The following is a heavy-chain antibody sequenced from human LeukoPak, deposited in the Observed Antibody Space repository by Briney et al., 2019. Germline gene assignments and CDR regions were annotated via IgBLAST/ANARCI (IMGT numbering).Heavy chain of an antibody. V-gene: IGHV3-23*01. CDR2: ISGSGGST. D-gene: IGHD2-21*01. J-gene: IGHJ6*03. CDR1: GFTFTSYA. Sequence: GGSLRLSCTASGFTFTSYAMTWVRQAPGKGLEWVSAISGSGGSTYYADSVKGRFTISRDNSKNTLYLQMNSLRAEDTAVYYCARGSIPWMYYYYYYYMDVWGKGTTVTVSS. CDR3: ARGSIPWMYYYYYYYMDV.